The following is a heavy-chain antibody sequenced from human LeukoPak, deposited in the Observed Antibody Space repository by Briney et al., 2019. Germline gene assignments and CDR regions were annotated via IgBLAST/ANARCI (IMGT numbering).Heavy chain of an antibody. V-gene: IGHV4-30-4*08. CDR2: IYYSGST. CDR3: ARFGSDYDFWSGSPNNAFDI. J-gene: IGHJ3*02. CDR1: GGSLSSGDYY. D-gene: IGHD3-3*01. Sequence: PSETLSLTCTVSGGSLSSGDYYWSWIRQPPGKGLEWIGYIYYSGSTYYNPSLKSRVTISVDTSKNQFSLKLSSVTAADTAVYYCARFGSDYDFWSGSPNNAFDIWGQGTMVTVSS.